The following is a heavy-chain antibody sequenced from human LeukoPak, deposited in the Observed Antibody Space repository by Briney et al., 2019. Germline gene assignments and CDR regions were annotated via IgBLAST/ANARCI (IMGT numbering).Heavy chain of an antibody. Sequence: SGPALVKPTQTLTLTCTFSGFSLSTSGMCVSWIRQPPGKALEWLARIDWDDDKYYSASLKTRLTISKDTSKNQVVLTMTNMDPADTATYYCARIRVPNSGWLVDYWGQGTLVTVSS. D-gene: IGHD6-19*01. CDR1: GFSLSTSGMC. CDR3: ARIRVPNSGWLVDY. V-gene: IGHV2-70*11. J-gene: IGHJ4*02. CDR2: IDWDDDK.